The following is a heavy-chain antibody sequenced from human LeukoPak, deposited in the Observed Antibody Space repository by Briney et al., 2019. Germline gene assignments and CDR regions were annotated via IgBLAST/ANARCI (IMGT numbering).Heavy chain of an antibody. CDR2: ISYDGSNK. CDR1: GFTFSSYG. V-gene: IGHV3-30*18. CDR3: AKEGYSSGWYYFDY. D-gene: IGHD6-19*01. Sequence: GRSLRLSCAASGFTFSSYGMHWVCQAPGKGLEWVAVISYDGSNKYYADSVKGRFTISRDNSKNTLYLQMNSLRAEDTAVYYCAKEGYSSGWYYFDYWGQGTLVTVSS. J-gene: IGHJ4*02.